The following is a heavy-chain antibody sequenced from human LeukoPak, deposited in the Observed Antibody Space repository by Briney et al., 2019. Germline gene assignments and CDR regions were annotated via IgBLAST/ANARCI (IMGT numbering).Heavy chain of an antibody. CDR1: GYSFTTYW. CDR3: ALGAVRGLHAFDI. V-gene: IGHV5-51*01. CDR2: IYPGDSDT. Sequence: GESLGISCKGSGYSFTTYWIGWVRQMPGKGLEWMGIIYPGDSDTRYSPPFQGQVTISADKSVTTAYLQWSSLKASDTAMYYCALGAVRGLHAFDIWGQGTMVTVSS. D-gene: IGHD3-10*01. J-gene: IGHJ3*02.